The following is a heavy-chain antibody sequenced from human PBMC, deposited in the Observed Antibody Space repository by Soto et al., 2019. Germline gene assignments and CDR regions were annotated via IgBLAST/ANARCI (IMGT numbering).Heavy chain of an antibody. CDR1: GFTVSSNY. Sequence: EVQLVESGGGLIQPGGSLRLSCAASGFTVSSNYMSWVRQAPGKGLEWVSVIYSGGSTYYADSVKGRFTISRDNSKNTLYLQMNGLRAEDTAVYYCARATLSAYGYYFDYWGQGTLVTVSS. CDR2: IYSGGST. D-gene: IGHD4-17*01. J-gene: IGHJ4*02. V-gene: IGHV3-53*01. CDR3: ARATLSAYGYYFDY.